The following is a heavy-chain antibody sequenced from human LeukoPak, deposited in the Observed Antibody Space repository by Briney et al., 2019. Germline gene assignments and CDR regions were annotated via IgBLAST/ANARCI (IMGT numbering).Heavy chain of an antibody. V-gene: IGHV3-23*01. Sequence: GGSLRLSCAASGFTFSSYAMSWVRQAPGKGLEWVSAISGSGGSTYYADSVKGRFTISRDNSKNTLYLQMNSLRAEDTAVYYCAKYYYGSGSYYNDAFDIWGQGTMVTVSS. CDR1: GFTFSSYA. D-gene: IGHD3-10*01. CDR3: AKYYYGSGSYYNDAFDI. J-gene: IGHJ3*02. CDR2: ISGSGGST.